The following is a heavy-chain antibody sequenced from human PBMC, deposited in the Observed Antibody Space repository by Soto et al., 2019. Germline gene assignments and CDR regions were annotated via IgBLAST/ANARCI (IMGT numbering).Heavy chain of an antibody. CDR2: ISHSGST. CDR1: GGSISSSKW. V-gene: IGHV4-4*02. D-gene: IGHD2-15*01. CDR3: ASRSGARGYYYYYYGMDV. Sequence: SETLSLTXSVAGGSISSSKWWSWVRQPPGKGLECNGEISHSGSTNYNPSLKSRVTISVDKSKNQFSLKLSSVTAADPAVYYCASRSGARGYYYYYYGMDVSGQGTTVTLSS. J-gene: IGHJ6*02.